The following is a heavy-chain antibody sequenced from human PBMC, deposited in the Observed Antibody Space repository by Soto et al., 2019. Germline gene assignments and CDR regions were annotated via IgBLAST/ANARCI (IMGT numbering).Heavy chain of an antibody. V-gene: IGHV1-2*04. CDR1: GYTFTGYY. Sequence: ASVKVSCKASGYTFTGYYMHWVRQAPGQGLEWMGWINPNSGGTNYAQKFQGWVTMTRDTSISTAYMELSRLRSDDTAVYYCAREPPSIAAAGKAYYYGMDVWGQGTTVTVSS. CDR2: INPNSGGT. J-gene: IGHJ6*02. D-gene: IGHD6-13*01. CDR3: AREPPSIAAAGKAYYYGMDV.